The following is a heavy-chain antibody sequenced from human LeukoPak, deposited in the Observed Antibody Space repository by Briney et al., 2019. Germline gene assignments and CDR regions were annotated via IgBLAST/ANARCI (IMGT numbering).Heavy chain of an antibody. D-gene: IGHD3-10*01. Sequence: SETLSLTCAVYGGSFSGYYWSWIRQPPGKGLEWIGEINHSGSTNYNPSLKSRVTISVDTFKNQFSLKLSSVTAADTAVYYCARHEPALLWFGAHYFDYWGQGTLVTVPS. V-gene: IGHV4-34*01. CDR3: ARHEPALLWFGAHYFDY. J-gene: IGHJ4*02. CDR2: INHSGST. CDR1: GGSFSGYY.